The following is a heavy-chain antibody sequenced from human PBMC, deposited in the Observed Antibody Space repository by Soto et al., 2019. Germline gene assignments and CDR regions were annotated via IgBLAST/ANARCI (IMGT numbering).Heavy chain of an antibody. Sequence: ASVKVSCKASGYTFTGYYMHWVRQAPGQGLEWMGWINPNSGGTNYAQKFQGWVTMTRDTSISTAYMELSRLRSDDTAVYYCARDLEDSVYWYLDLWGRGTLVTVSS. CDR3: ARDLEDSVYWYLDL. CDR2: INPNSGGT. CDR1: GYTFTGYY. V-gene: IGHV1-2*04. J-gene: IGHJ2*01. D-gene: IGHD6-6*01.